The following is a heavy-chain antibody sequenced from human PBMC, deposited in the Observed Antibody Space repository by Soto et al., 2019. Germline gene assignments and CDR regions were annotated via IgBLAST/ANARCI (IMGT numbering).Heavy chain of an antibody. D-gene: IGHD3-16*01. CDR2: IYYSGRT. Sequence: QVQLQESGPGLVKPSETLSLTCTVSGGSISSYYWSWIRQPPGKGLEWIGYIYYSGRTNYNPSLKSRVTISVGTSKNQFSLKLSSVTAADTSVYYCARAWGRVFDYWGQGTLVTVSS. V-gene: IGHV4-59*01. CDR3: ARAWGRVFDY. CDR1: GGSISSYY. J-gene: IGHJ4*02.